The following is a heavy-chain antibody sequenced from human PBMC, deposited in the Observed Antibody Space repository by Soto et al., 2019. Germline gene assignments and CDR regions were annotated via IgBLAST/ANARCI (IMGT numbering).Heavy chain of an antibody. D-gene: IGHD3-16*01. J-gene: IGHJ3*02. CDR3: ARDRGSASDAFDI. CDR2: IYYDGSNE. V-gene: IGHV3-33*08. Sequence: PGGSLRLSCASSGFSFSDYVIHWVRQARGKGLEWVALIYYDGSNEHYADSVQGRFTISRDNSKNTLYLQMNSLRAEDTAVYYCARDRGSASDAFDIWGQGTVVTVSS. CDR1: GFSFSDYV.